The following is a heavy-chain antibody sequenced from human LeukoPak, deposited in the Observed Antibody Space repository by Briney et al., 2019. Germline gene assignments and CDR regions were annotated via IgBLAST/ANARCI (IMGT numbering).Heavy chain of an antibody. CDR1: GGSFSGYY. J-gene: IGHJ4*02. CDR2: INHSGST. CDR3: ARLDAGIAARLSWWYYFDY. D-gene: IGHD6-6*01. Sequence: PSETLSLTCAVYGGSFSGYYWSWIRQPPGKGLEWIGEINHSGSTNYNPSLKSRVTISVDTSKNQFSLKLSSVTAADTAVYYCARLDAGIAARLSWWYYFDYWGQGTLVTVSS. V-gene: IGHV4-34*01.